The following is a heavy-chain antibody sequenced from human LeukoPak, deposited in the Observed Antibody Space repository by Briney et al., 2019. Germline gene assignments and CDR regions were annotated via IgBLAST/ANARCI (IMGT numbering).Heavy chain of an antibody. CDR3: AKGPGGYYDSSGYEYYFDY. Sequence: GGSLRLSCAASGFTFSSYGMHWVRQAPGKGLEWVAFIRYDGSNKYYADSVKGRFTISRDNSKNTLYLQMNSLRADGTAVYYCAKGPGGYYDSSGYEYYFDYWGQGTLVTVSS. V-gene: IGHV3-30*02. J-gene: IGHJ4*02. D-gene: IGHD3-22*01. CDR1: GFTFSSYG. CDR2: IRYDGSNK.